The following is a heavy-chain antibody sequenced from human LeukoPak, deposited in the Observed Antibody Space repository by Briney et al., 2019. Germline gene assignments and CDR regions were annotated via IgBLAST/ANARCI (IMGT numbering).Heavy chain of an antibody. V-gene: IGHV3-7*01. D-gene: IGHD3-10*01. Sequence: GGSLRLSCAASGFTFSSYWMSWVRQAPGKGLEWVANIKQDGSEKYYVDSVKGRFTISRDNAKNSLYLQMNSLRAEDTAVYYCARADTMVRGVIGYYYDYMDVWGKGTTVTVSS. CDR3: ARADTMVRGVIGYYYDYMDV. CDR1: GFTFSSYW. CDR2: IKQDGSEK. J-gene: IGHJ6*03.